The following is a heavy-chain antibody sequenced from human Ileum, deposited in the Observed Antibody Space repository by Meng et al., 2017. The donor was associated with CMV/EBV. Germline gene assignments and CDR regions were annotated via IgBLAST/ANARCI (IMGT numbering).Heavy chain of an antibody. J-gene: IGHJ4*02. Sequence: QVQLQESGPGLVKPSETRSLTCSVSGGSISSYYWSWIRQAPGKGLEWIGYVYSTGSTNYSPSLRSRVTISVDTSRNQFSLRLSSVTAADTAVYYCARTGRFGSYYFDYWGQGTLVTVSS. CDR1: GGSISSYY. D-gene: IGHD3-10*01. CDR2: VYSTGST. V-gene: IGHV4-59*01. CDR3: ARTGRFGSYYFDY.